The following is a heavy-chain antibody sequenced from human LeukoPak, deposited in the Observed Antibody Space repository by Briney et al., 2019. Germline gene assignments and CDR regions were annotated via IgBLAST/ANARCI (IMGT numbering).Heavy chain of an antibody. Sequence: GASVKVSCKASGYTFSSHYMHWVRQAPGQGPEWMGVINPSGGSTRYAQKFQGRITMTRDMSTSTLYMELSSLRSENTAVYYCVREMVRGIYAYWGQGTLVTVSS. CDR2: INPSGGST. J-gene: IGHJ4*02. D-gene: IGHD3-10*01. CDR1: GYTFSSHY. CDR3: VREMVRGIYAY. V-gene: IGHV1-46*01.